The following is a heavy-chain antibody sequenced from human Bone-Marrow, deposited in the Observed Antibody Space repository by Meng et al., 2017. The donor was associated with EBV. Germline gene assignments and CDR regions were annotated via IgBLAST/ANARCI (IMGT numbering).Heavy chain of an antibody. CDR3: ARGRSGVAAPGTKGAFDY. CDR1: GGSFSGYY. CDR2: INHSGST. D-gene: IGHD6-13*01. Sequence: QVQLPQWGAGPVKPSEPLPLTFAVHGGSFSGYYWSWIRQPPGKGLEWIGEINHSGSTNYNPSLKSRVTISVDTSKNQFSLNLSSVTAADTAVYYCARGRSGVAAPGTKGAFDYWGQGTLVTV. J-gene: IGHJ4*02. V-gene: IGHV4-34*01.